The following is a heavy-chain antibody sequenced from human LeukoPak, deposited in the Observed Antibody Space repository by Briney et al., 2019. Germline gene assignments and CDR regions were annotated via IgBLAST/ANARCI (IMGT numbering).Heavy chain of an antibody. J-gene: IGHJ5*02. Sequence: SETLSLTCTVSGGSISSSSYYWGWIRQPAGKGLEWIGRIYTSGSTNYNPSLKSRVTMSVDTSKNQFSLKLSSVTAADTAAYYCARGEYYGDNWFDPWGQGTLVTVSS. CDR3: ARGEYYGDNWFDP. CDR1: GGSISSSSYY. D-gene: IGHD4-17*01. CDR2: IYTSGST. V-gene: IGHV4-61*02.